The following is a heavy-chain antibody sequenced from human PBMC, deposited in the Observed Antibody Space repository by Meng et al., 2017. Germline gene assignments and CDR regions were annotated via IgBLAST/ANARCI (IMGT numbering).Heavy chain of an antibody. V-gene: IGHV4-59*01. J-gene: IGHJ4*02. CDR2: IYYSGST. D-gene: IGHD1-14*01. Sequence: SETLSLSCTVSGGSISSYYWSWIRQPPGKGLEWIGYIYYSGSTNYNPSLKSRVTISVDTSKNQFSLKLSSVTAADTAVYYCARGGNRPFDYWGQGTLVTVSS. CDR1: GGSISSYY. CDR3: ARGGNRPFDY.